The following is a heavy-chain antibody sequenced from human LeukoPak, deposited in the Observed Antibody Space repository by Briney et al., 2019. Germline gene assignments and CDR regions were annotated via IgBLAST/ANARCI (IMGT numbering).Heavy chain of an antibody. D-gene: IGHD3-10*01. CDR1: GYTFTSYA. V-gene: IGHV1-3*01. J-gene: IGHJ5*02. CDR2: INAGNGNT. Sequence: GASVKVSCKASGYTFTSYAMHWVRQAPGQRLEWMGWINAGNGNTKYSEKFQDRVTITRDTSATTAYMELSSLRSEDTAVYYCARDKGALNYYGSGRNCFDPWGRGTLVTVSS. CDR3: ARDKGALNYYGSGRNCFDP.